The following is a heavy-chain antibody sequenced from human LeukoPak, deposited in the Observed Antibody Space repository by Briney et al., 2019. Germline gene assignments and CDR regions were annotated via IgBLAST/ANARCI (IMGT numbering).Heavy chain of an antibody. CDR1: GGSISSGGYY. J-gene: IGHJ3*02. CDR3: ARDTVTTTFDALDI. Sequence: PSETLSLTCTVSGGSISSGGYYWSWIRQHPGKGLEWIGYIYYSGSTYYSPSLKSRVTISVDTSKDQFSLKLSSVAAADTAVYYCARDTVTTTFDALDIWGQGTMVTVSS. D-gene: IGHD4-17*01. V-gene: IGHV4-31*03. CDR2: IYYSGST.